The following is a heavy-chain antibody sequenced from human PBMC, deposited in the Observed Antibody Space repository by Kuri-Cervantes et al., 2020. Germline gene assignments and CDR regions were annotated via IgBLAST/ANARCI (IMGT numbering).Heavy chain of an antibody. Sequence: ESLKISCAVYGGSFSGYYWSWICQPPGKGLEWIGEINHSGSTNYNPSLKSRVTISVDTSKNQFSLKLGSVTAADTAVYYCASSRRIVVVPAARRYNWFDPWGQGTLVTVSS. CDR2: INHSGST. J-gene: IGHJ5*02. CDR3: ASSRRIVVVPAARRYNWFDP. CDR1: GGSFSGYY. V-gene: IGHV4-34*01. D-gene: IGHD2-2*01.